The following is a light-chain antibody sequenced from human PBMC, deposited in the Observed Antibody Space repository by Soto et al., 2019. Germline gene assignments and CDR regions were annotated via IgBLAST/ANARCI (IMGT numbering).Light chain of an antibody. J-gene: IGKJ1*01. V-gene: IGKV1-5*01. Sequence: DIQMTQSPSTLSASVGDRVTITCRASQSISSWLAWYQQIPGKAPKLLIYDASSLESGVPSRFSGSGSGTEFTLTIRSLQPDDFATYYCQQYNSYTFGQGTKVDIK. CDR3: QQYNSYT. CDR1: QSISSW. CDR2: DAS.